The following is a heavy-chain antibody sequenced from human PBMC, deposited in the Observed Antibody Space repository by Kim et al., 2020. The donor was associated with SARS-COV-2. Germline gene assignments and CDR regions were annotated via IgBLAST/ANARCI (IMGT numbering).Heavy chain of an antibody. Sequence: RYSPSFKGQLTISADKSISTAYLQWSSLKASDTAMYYCARTTTVTTSFDYWGQGTLVTVSS. CDR3: ARTTTVTTSFDY. V-gene: IGHV5-51*01. J-gene: IGHJ4*02. D-gene: IGHD4-17*01.